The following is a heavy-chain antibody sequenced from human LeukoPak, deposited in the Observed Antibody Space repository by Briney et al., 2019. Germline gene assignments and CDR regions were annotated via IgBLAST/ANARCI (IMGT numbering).Heavy chain of an antibody. J-gene: IGHJ4*02. V-gene: IGHV3-23*01. Sequence: GGSLSLSCAASGFTFSSYAMSWVRQAPGKGLEWVSAISGSGGTPYYEAPVKGRFTISRDNSKNTLYLQMNSLRAEDTAVYYCVVGGSPGYWGQGTLVTVSS. CDR1: GFTFSSYA. D-gene: IGHD2-15*01. CDR2: ISGSGGTP. CDR3: VVGGSPGY.